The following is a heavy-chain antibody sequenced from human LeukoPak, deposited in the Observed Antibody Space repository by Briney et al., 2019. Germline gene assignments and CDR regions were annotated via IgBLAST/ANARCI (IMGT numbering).Heavy chain of an antibody. CDR3: ARDLRFHYYYYYYMDV. CDR2: INPNSGGT. CDR1: GYTFTGYY. V-gene: IGHV1-2*02. Sequence: ASVKVPCKASGYTFTGYYMHWVRQAPGQGLEWMGWINPNSGGTNCAQKFQGRVTMTRDTSISTAYMELSRLRSDDTAVYYCARDLRFHYYYYYYMDVWGKGTTVTISS. D-gene: IGHD5/OR15-5a*01. J-gene: IGHJ6*03.